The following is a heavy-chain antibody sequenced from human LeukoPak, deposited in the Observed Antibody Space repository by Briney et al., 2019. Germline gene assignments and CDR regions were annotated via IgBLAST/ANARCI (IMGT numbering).Heavy chain of an antibody. D-gene: IGHD1-7*01. Sequence: GGSLRLSCAASGFTFSSYWMTWVRQAPGKGLEWVANIKHDGSNKYYVDSVKGRFTISRDNSKNSLYLQMNSLRAEDTAVYYCARDLEWLDLPRYTFDYWGQGTLVTVSS. V-gene: IGHV3-7*01. CDR1: GFTFSSYW. CDR3: ARDLEWLDLPRYTFDY. CDR2: IKHDGSNK. J-gene: IGHJ4*02.